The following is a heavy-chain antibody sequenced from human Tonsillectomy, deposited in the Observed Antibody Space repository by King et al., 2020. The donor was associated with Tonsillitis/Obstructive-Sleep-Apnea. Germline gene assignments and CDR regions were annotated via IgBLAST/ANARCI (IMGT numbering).Heavy chain of an antibody. CDR2: IYYSGST. CDR1: GASISSYY. CDR3: ARRSHYYDSSGYYPTAFDI. D-gene: IGHD3-22*01. Sequence: LQLQESGPGLVKPSETLSLTCTVSGASISSYYWSWIRQPPGKGLEWIGYIYYSGSTNYNPSLKSRVTISVDTSNNQFSLKLSSVTAADTAVYYCARRSHYYDSSGYYPTAFDIWGQGTMVTVSS. J-gene: IGHJ3*02. V-gene: IGHV4-59*08.